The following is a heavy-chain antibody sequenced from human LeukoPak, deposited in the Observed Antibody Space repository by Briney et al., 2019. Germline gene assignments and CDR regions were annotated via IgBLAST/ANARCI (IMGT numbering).Heavy chain of an antibody. CDR3: ARHAVTYYYGSGSLNWFDP. CDR1: GGSFSGYY. D-gene: IGHD3-10*01. Sequence: PSETLSLTCAVYGGSFSGYYWSWIRQPPGKGLEWIGEINHSGSTNYNPSLKSRVTISVDTSKNQFSLKLSSVTAADTAVYYCARHAVTYYYGSGSLNWFDPWGQGTLVTVSS. CDR2: INHSGST. V-gene: IGHV4-34*01. J-gene: IGHJ5*02.